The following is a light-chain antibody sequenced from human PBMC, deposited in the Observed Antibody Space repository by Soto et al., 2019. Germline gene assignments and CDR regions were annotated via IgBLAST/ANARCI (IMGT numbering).Light chain of an antibody. Sequence: EIGLTQSPGTLSLSTGERATLSCRASQSVSINFLAWYQQKPGQAPRLLIYGASNRATGIPDRFSGSGSGTDFTLTISGLEPEDFAVYSCQQYDTSPRTFGQGTKVDIK. CDR3: QQYDTSPRT. CDR2: GAS. J-gene: IGKJ1*01. CDR1: QSVSINF. V-gene: IGKV3-20*01.